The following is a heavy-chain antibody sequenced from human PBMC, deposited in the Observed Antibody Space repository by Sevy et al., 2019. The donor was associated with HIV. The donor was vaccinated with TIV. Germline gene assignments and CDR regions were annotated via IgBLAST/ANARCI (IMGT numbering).Heavy chain of an antibody. Sequence: GESLKISCKGSGYRFNSYWIGWVRQMPGKGLEWMGIIYPGDSETRYSPSFQGQVTISADKSISSAYLQWSSLKASDTAMYYCAGLEMTTISVDAFDIWGQGTMVTVSS. CDR1: GYRFNSYW. CDR3: AGLEMTTISVDAFDI. CDR2: IYPGDSET. J-gene: IGHJ3*02. V-gene: IGHV5-51*01. D-gene: IGHD4-4*01.